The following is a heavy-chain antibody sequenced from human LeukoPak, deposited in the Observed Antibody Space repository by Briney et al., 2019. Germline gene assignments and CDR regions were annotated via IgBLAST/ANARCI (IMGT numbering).Heavy chain of an antibody. J-gene: IGHJ3*02. V-gene: IGHV3-53*01. CDR3: ARDYYYDSSGYTDAFDI. CDR2: IYSGGST. D-gene: IGHD3-22*01. Sequence: PGGSLRLSCTASGFTVRTHSMSWVRQAPGKGLEWVSVIYSGGSTYYADSVNGRFTISRDSSKNTLFLQMNSLRAEDTAVYYCARDYYYDSSGYTDAFDIWGQGTMVTVSS. CDR1: GFTVRTHS.